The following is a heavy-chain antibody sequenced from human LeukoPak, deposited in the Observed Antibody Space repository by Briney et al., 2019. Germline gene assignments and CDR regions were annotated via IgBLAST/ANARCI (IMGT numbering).Heavy chain of an antibody. CDR1: GGSISSSSYY. CDR3: ARDGGVLRYFDWPIPLDL. D-gene: IGHD3-9*01. V-gene: IGHV4-39*07. CDR2: ASNSGST. Sequence: PSETLSLTCTVSGGSISSSSYYWGWIRQPPGKGLEWIGSASNSGSTNYNPSLKSRVTISVDASKNQFYLKMNSVTAADTAVYYCARDGGVLRYFDWPIPLDLWGRGTLVTVSS. J-gene: IGHJ2*01.